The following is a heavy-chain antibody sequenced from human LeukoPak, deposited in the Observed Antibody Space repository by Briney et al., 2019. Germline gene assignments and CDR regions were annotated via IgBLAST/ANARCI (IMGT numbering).Heavy chain of an antibody. CDR2: ISGSGFST. J-gene: IGHJ4*02. Sequence: GGSLRLSCAASGFTFTNYGMSWVRQAPGKGLEWVSAISGSGFSTYYADSVKGRFTISRENSKNTLYLQMNSLRAEDTAVYYCARDSSSGWYGGYGYWGQGTLVTVSS. V-gene: IGHV3-23*01. CDR1: GFTFTNYG. D-gene: IGHD6-19*01. CDR3: ARDSSSGWYGGYGY.